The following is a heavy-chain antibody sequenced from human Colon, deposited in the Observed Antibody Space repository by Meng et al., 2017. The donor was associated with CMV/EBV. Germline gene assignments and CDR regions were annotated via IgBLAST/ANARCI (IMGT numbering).Heavy chain of an antibody. V-gene: IGHV4-39*07. J-gene: IGHJ4*02. CDR3: ARDLTNKWFYY. CDR1: VDPISGGIPS. D-gene: IGHD1-26*01. Sequence: PGVFSPPYTLSLTPSASVDPISGGIPSSSCFRQPPRKSLESIGSMYFSGIANYNPSLKSRVTISLHATQKQFSLRLTSVTAADSAVYFCARDLTNKWFYYWGQGTLVTVSS. CDR2: MYFSGIA.